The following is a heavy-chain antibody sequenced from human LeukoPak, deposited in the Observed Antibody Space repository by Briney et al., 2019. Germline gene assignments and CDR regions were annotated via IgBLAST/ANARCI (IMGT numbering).Heavy chain of an antibody. D-gene: IGHD6-6*01. CDR2: IWYDGSNK. Sequence: PGGSLRLSCAASGFTFSSYGMHWVHQAPGKGLEWVAVIWYDGSNKYYADSVKGRFTISRDNSKNTLYLQMNSLRAEDTAVYYCAKDLELYSSSSGADYWGQGTLVTVSS. CDR3: AKDLELYSSSSGADY. J-gene: IGHJ4*02. V-gene: IGHV3-33*06. CDR1: GFTFSSYG.